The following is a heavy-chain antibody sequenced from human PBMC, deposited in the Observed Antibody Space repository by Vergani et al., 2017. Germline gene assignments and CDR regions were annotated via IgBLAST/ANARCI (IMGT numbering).Heavy chain of an antibody. V-gene: IGHV3-23*04. D-gene: IGHD5-12*01. Sequence: VQLVESGGGVVQPGRSLRLSCEASGFSFPGYAMSWVRQAPGKGLEWVSSVSGSSATPYYADSVKGRFIISRDNSKNTLHLQMNSLRADDTAVYYCTKCSRGYTAYFFDYWGQGTLATVSS. J-gene: IGHJ4*02. CDR3: TKCSRGYTAYFFDY. CDR2: VSGSSATP. CDR1: GFSFPGYA.